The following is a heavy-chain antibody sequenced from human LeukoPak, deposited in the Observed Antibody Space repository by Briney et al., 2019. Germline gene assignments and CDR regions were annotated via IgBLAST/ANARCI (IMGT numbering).Heavy chain of an antibody. D-gene: IGHD6-19*01. J-gene: IGHJ4*02. V-gene: IGHV4-59*01. CDR2: SYDSGST. CDR1: GGSISTYY. CDR3: VRVGSGSFDY. Sequence: PSETLSLTCTVSGGSISTYYWSWIRQPPGMGLEWIGYSYDSGSTYCNPSLKTRVTVSVDTSKNQFSLELSSVTAADTTVYYCVRVGSGSFDYWGQGTLVTVSS.